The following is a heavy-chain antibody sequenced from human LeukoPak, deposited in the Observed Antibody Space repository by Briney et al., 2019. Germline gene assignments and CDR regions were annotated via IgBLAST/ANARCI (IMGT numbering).Heavy chain of an antibody. Sequence: GGSLRLSCAASGFTFSSYAMSWVRQAPGKGLEWVSAISAGGGSPYYADSVKGRFTISRDNFKNTLYLQMNSLRAEDTAVYYCAKDGGIAEAGGWFDPWGQGTLVTVSS. V-gene: IGHV3-23*01. J-gene: IGHJ5*02. CDR1: GFTFSSYA. CDR2: ISAGGGSP. CDR3: AKDGGIAEAGGWFDP. D-gene: IGHD6-13*01.